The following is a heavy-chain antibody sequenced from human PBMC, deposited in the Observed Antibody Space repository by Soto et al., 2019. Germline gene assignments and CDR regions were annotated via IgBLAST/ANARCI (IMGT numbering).Heavy chain of an antibody. CDR2: IIPIFGTA. Sequence: QVQLVQSGAEVKKPGSSVKVSCKASGGTFSSYAISWVRQAPGQGLEWTGGIIPIFGTANYAQKFQGRVTITADESTSTADMELSSLRSEDTAVYYCARASILTGYYRLNWFDPWGQGTLVTVSS. CDR1: GGTFSSYA. J-gene: IGHJ5*02. V-gene: IGHV1-69*01. D-gene: IGHD3-9*01. CDR3: ARASILTGYYRLNWFDP.